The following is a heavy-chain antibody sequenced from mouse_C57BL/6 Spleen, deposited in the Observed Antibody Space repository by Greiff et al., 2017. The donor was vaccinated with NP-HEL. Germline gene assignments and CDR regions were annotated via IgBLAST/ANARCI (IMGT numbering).Heavy chain of an antibody. CDR3: ARPSTGVATYWYFDV. CDR2: ISSGGSYT. D-gene: IGHD1-1*01. CDR1: GFTFSSYG. J-gene: IGHJ1*03. Sequence: EVHLVESGGDLVKPGGSLKLSCAASGFTFSSYGMSWVRQTPDKRLEWVATISSGGSYTYYPDSVKGRFTISRDNAKNTLYLQMSSLKSEDTAMYYCARPSTGVATYWYFDVWGTGTTVTVAS. V-gene: IGHV5-6*01.